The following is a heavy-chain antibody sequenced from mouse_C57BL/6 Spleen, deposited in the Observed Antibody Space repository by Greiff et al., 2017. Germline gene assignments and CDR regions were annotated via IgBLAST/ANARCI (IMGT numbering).Heavy chain of an antibody. CDR2: IDPSDSYT. V-gene: IGHV1-50*01. J-gene: IGHJ2*01. CDR3: ARSLMIGFDY. D-gene: IGHD2-3*01. Sequence: VKLQQPGAELVKPGASVKLSCKASGYTFTSYWMQWVKQRPGQGLEWIGEIDPSDSYTNYNQKFKGKATLTVDTSSSTAYMQLSSLTSEDSAVYYCARSLMIGFDYWGQGTTLTVSS. CDR1: GYTFTSYW.